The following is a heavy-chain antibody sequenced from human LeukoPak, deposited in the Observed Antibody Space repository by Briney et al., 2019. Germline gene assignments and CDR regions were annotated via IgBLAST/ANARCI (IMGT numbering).Heavy chain of an antibody. CDR1: GFIFSNYY. J-gene: IGHJ6*03. CDR2: IHGSASYN. D-gene: IGHD5-12*01. Sequence: GGSLRLSCAASGFIFSNYYLNWVRQAPGKGLEWVSCIHGSASYNYYADSVKGRFTISRDSAKNSLYPEMSSLRVEDTAVYYCVRAFGGYDSQRFYYNMDVWGKGTTATVSS. V-gene: IGHV3-21*06. CDR3: VRAFGGYDSQRFYYNMDV.